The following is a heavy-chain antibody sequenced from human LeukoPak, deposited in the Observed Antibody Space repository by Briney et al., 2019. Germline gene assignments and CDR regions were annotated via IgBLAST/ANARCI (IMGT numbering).Heavy chain of an antibody. CDR1: GFTFSSYS. J-gene: IGHJ4*02. CDR3: ARDPYYYDSSGYPR. V-gene: IGHV3-21*01. CDR2: ISSSSSYI. Sequence: HGGSLRLSCAASGFTFSSYSMNWVRQAPGKGLEWVSSISSSSSYIYYADSVKGRFTISRDNAKNSLYLQMNSLRAEDTAVYYCARDPYYYDSSGYPRGGQGTLVTVSS. D-gene: IGHD3-22*01.